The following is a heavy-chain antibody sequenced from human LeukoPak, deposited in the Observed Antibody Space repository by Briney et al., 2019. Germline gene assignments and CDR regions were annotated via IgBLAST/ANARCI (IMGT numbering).Heavy chain of an antibody. J-gene: IGHJ6*02. D-gene: IGHD4-11*01. CDR3: ARDGPRLYTVLFGMDV. CDR1: GFTFSTYG. Sequence: GGSLRLSCAASGFTFSTYGMHWVRQAPGKGLEWVALIYSDGSNKYYADSVKGRFTISRDNSKNTLYLQMNSLRAEDTAVYYCARDGPRLYTVLFGMDVWGQGTTVTVSS. V-gene: IGHV3-33*01. CDR2: IYSDGSNK.